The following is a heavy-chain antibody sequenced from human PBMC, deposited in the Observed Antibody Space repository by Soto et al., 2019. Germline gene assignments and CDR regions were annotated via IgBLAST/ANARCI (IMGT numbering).Heavy chain of an antibody. D-gene: IGHD6-19*01. V-gene: IGHV4-39*01. CDR3: ARRVGQWLVLYFDY. CDR2: IYYSGST. J-gene: IGHJ4*02. Sequence: KPSETLSLTCTVSGGSISSSSYYWGWIRQPPGKGLEWIGSIYYSGSTYYNPSLKSRVTISVDTSKNQFSLKLSSVTAADTAVYYCARRVGQWLVLYFDYWGQGTLVTVSS. CDR1: GGSISSSSYY.